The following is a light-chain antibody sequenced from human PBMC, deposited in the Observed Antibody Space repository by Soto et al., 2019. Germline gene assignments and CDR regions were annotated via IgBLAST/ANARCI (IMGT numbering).Light chain of an antibody. CDR3: TSYTSSYIFV. V-gene: IGLV2-8*01. CDR1: SSDVGASEY. J-gene: IGLJ1*01. CDR2: QVS. Sequence: QSALTQPPSASGSPGQSVTISCTGTSSDVGASEYVSWYQQHPGKAPKLMIYQVSRRPSGVPDRFSGSRSGNTASLTVSGLQAEDEADYYCTSYTSSYIFVLGGGTKVT.